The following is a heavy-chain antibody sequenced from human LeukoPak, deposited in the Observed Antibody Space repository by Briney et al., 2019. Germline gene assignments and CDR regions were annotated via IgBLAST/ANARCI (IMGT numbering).Heavy chain of an antibody. D-gene: IGHD5-18*01. CDR3: ARDLYSYGYVGDY. Sequence: GGSLRLSCAASGFTFSSYSMNWVRQAPGKGLEWVSSISSSSSYIYYADSVKGRVTISRDNAKNSLYLQMNSLRAEDTAVYYCARDLYSYGYVGDYWGQGTLVTVSS. V-gene: IGHV3-21*01. CDR2: ISSSSSYI. CDR1: GFTFSSYS. J-gene: IGHJ4*02.